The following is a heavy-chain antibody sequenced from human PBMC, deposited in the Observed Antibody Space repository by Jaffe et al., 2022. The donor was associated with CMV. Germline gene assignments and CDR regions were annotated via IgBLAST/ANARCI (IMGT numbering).Heavy chain of an antibody. CDR3: AKTQALYYYDSSGYAPTDY. Sequence: QVQLVESGGGVVQPGRSLRLSCAASGFTFSSYGMHWVRQAPGKGLEWVAVISYDGSNKYYADSVKGRFTISRDNSKNTLYLQMNSLRAEDTAVYYCAKTQALYYYDSSGYAPTDYWGQGTLVTVSS. J-gene: IGHJ4*02. D-gene: IGHD3-22*01. CDR1: GFTFSSYG. V-gene: IGHV3-30*18. CDR2: ISYDGSNK.